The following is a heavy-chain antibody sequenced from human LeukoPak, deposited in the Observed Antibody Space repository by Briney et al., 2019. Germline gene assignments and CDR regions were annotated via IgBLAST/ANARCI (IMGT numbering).Heavy chain of an antibody. CDR2: IQYDGSND. D-gene: IGHD1-14*01. J-gene: IGHJ4*02. V-gene: IGHV3-30*02. CDR1: RFPLCSYG. Sequence: GGSLTLFCAVSRFPLCSYGMQWLREATGKALEGVAYIQYDGSNDQYPESVKGRFSISRESSKKILYLQMNSLRAEDTVVYYCEKGSRYYYDSWVQATLVTVCS. CDR3: EKGSRYYYDS.